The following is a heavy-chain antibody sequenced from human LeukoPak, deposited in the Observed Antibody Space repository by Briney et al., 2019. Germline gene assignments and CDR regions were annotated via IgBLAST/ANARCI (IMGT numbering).Heavy chain of an antibody. J-gene: IGHJ4*02. Sequence: SETLSLTCAVYGGSISGYYWSWIGQPLGKGLEWIGEINHSGSTNYNPSLKSRVTISVDTSKNQFSLKLSSVTAADTAVYYCAGNLYNWNDDSRSNFDYWGQGSLVTVSS. V-gene: IGHV4-34*01. CDR3: AGNLYNWNDDSRSNFDY. D-gene: IGHD1-1*01. CDR2: INHSGST. CDR1: GGSISGYY.